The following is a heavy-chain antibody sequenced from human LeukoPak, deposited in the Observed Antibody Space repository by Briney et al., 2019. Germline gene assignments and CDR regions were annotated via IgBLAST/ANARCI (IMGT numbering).Heavy chain of an antibody. CDR2: ISSSSSTI. CDR1: GFTFSSYS. V-gene: IGHV3-48*04. CDR3: ARDGTVEYFQH. Sequence: PGGSLRLSCAASGFTFSSYSMNWVRQAPGKGLEWVSYISSSSSTIYYADSVKGRFTISRDNAKNSLYLQMNSLRAEDTAVYYCARDGTVEYFQHWGQGTLVTVSS. J-gene: IGHJ1*01. D-gene: IGHD3/OR15-3a*01.